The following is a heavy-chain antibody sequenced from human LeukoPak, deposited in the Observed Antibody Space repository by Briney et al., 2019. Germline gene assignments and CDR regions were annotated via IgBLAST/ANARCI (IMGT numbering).Heavy chain of an antibody. Sequence: GECLKISCEGTGYTFINYWIGWVRQTPGKGLEWMGIIYPGDSDAKYSPSFQGHVTISVDKSISTAYLQWSSLRASDTAMYYCARRGFTYESGAFDIWGQGTVVTVSS. D-gene: IGHD5-18*01. CDR1: GYTFINYW. V-gene: IGHV5-51*01. J-gene: IGHJ3*02. CDR2: IYPGDSDA. CDR3: ARRGFTYESGAFDI.